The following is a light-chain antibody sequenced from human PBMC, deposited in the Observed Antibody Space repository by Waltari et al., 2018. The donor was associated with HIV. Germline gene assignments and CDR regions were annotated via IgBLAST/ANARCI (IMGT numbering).Light chain of an antibody. CDR2: GNN. CDR3: QSYDSRLSAVV. J-gene: IGLJ2*01. Sequence: QSVLTQPPSVSGAPGQRVTISCTGSSATIGTDYDVHRYQQLPGTVPKLHIYGNNNRPSGFPDRFSGSKSGTSASLAITGLQAEDETDYYCQSYDSRLSAVVFGGGTKLTVL. CDR1: SATIGTDYD. V-gene: IGLV1-40*01.